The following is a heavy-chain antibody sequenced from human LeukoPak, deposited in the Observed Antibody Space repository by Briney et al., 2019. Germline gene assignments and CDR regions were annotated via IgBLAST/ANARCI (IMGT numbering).Heavy chain of an antibody. D-gene: IGHD2/OR15-2a*01. Sequence: NPSETLSLTCNVSGDSLSTYYWSWIRQPPGKGLEWIGYIYYSGSTNYNPSLKGRVTISVDTSRDQFSLNLRSVTAADTAVYYCVRGYNLTYFYFGYWGQGSLVTVSS. CDR2: IYYSGST. CDR1: GDSLSTYY. CDR3: VRGYNLTYFYFGY. V-gene: IGHV4-59*01. J-gene: IGHJ4*02.